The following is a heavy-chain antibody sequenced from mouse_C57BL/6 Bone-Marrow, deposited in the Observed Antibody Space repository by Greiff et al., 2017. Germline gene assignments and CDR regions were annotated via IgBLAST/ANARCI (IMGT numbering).Heavy chain of an antibody. D-gene: IGHD1-1*01. V-gene: IGHV5-6*01. Sequence: EVMLVESGGDLVKPGGSLKLSCAASGFTFSSYGMSWVRQTPDKRLEWVATISSGGSYTYYPDSVKGRFTISRDNAKNTLYLQMSSLKSEDTAMYYCARHTGGSSYFAYWGQGTLVTVSA. CDR2: ISSGGSYT. J-gene: IGHJ3*01. CDR3: ARHTGGSSYFAY. CDR1: GFTFSSYG.